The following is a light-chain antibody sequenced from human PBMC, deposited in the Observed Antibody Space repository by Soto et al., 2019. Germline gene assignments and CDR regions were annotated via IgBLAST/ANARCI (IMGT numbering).Light chain of an antibody. CDR2: GAS. Sequence: EVVLTQSAGALSLSPGERATLSCRASQSVSSIYLAWYQQKPGQTPRLLIYGASSRATGTPDRFSGSGSGTDFTLTISRLEPEDFAVYYCQQYGSSALTLGGGTKV. CDR1: QSVSSIY. V-gene: IGKV3-20*01. CDR3: QQYGSSALT. J-gene: IGKJ4*01.